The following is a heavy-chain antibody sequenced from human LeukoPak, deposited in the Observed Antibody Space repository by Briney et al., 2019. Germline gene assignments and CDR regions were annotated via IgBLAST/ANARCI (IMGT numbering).Heavy chain of an antibody. V-gene: IGHV3-53*01. Sequence: GSLLLACSASRLPVNSNYMTWVRPAKGTGLEWVSLIYSGEPTYYADSAKGRFTISRDTSQNTLYLKMNRLRDEDTDVYYCARISGGSFDVWGQGTTVTV. CDR2: IYSGEPT. D-gene: IGHD3-10*01. J-gene: IGHJ3*01. CDR3: ARISGGSFDV. CDR1: RLPVNSNY.